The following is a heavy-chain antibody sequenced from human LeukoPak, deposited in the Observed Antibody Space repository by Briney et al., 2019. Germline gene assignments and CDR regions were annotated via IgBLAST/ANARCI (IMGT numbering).Heavy chain of an antibody. Sequence: ASVKVSCKASGYTFTSYGISWVRQAPGQGLEWMGWISAYNGNTNYAQKLQGRVTMTTDTSTSTAYMELRSLRSDDTAVYYCARGDGIITMVRGVIKPFDYWGQGTLVTVSS. CDR1: GYTFTSYG. CDR3: ARGDGIITMVRGVIKPFDY. V-gene: IGHV1-18*01. J-gene: IGHJ4*02. CDR2: ISAYNGNT. D-gene: IGHD3-10*01.